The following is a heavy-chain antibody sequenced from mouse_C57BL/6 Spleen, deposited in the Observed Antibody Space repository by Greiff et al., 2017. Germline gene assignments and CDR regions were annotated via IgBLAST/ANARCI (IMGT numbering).Heavy chain of an antibody. D-gene: IGHD2-4*01. V-gene: IGHV1-54*01. CDR3: AREGDYDVGYFDY. CDR2: INPGSGGT. J-gene: IGHJ2*01. CDR1: GYAFTNYL. Sequence: QVQLQQSGAELVRPGTSVKVSCKASGYAFTNYLIEWVKQRPGPGLEWIGVINPGSGGTNYNEKFKGKATLTADKSSSTAYMQLSSLTSEDSAVYFCAREGDYDVGYFDYWGQGTTLTVSS.